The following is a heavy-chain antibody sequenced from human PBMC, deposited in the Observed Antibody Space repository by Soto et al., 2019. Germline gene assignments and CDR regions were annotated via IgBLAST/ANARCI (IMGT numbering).Heavy chain of an antibody. Sequence: GGSLRLSCAASGFTFSNAWMNWVRQAPGKGLEWVGRIKSKTDGGTTDYDAPVKGRFTISRDDSKNTLYLQMNSLKTEDTAVYYRTTDYYYDSSGYYYVPKIFDYWGQGTLGTVSS. CDR3: TTDYYYDSSGYYYVPKIFDY. CDR1: GFTFSNAW. CDR2: IKSKTDGGTT. D-gene: IGHD3-22*01. J-gene: IGHJ4*02. V-gene: IGHV3-15*07.